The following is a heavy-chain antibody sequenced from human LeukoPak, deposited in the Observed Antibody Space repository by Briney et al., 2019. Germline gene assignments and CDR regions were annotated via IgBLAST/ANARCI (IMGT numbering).Heavy chain of an antibody. Sequence: ASVTVSCKASGYTFTNYAMNWVRQAPGQGLEWMGWINTNTGNPTYAQGFTGRFVFSLDTSVSTAYLQISSLKADDTAVFYCARAMDTAMGTWRNFQHWGQGTLVTVSS. J-gene: IGHJ1*01. V-gene: IGHV7-4-1*02. CDR3: ARAMDTAMGTWRNFQH. D-gene: IGHD5-18*01. CDR2: INTNTGNP. CDR1: GYTFTNYA.